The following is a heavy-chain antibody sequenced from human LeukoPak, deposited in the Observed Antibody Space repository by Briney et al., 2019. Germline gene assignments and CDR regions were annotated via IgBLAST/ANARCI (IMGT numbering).Heavy chain of an antibody. D-gene: IGHD2-2*01. CDR3: ARVGDIVVVPALTYFDY. V-gene: IGHV4-34*01. J-gene: IGHJ4*02. Sequence: PSETLSLTCAVYGGSFSGYYWSWIRQPPGKGLEWIREINHSGSTNYNPSLKSRVTISVDTSKNQFSLKLSSVTAADTAVYYCARVGDIVVVPALTYFDYWRQGTLVTVSS. CDR1: GGSFSGYY. CDR2: INHSGST.